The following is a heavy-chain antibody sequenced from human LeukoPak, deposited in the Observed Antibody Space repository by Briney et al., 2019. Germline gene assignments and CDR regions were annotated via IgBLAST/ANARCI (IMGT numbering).Heavy chain of an antibody. Sequence: SETLSLTCTVSGGSISSYYWGWLRQPPGKGVEWSGSIYHSGSTYYNASLKSRVTISVDTSKNQFSLKLSSVTAADTAVYYCARPPYYDSSGYRDYWGQGTLVTVSS. V-gene: IGHV4-38-2*02. CDR3: ARPPYYDSSGYRDY. CDR2: IYHSGST. J-gene: IGHJ4*02. CDR1: GGSISSYY. D-gene: IGHD3-22*01.